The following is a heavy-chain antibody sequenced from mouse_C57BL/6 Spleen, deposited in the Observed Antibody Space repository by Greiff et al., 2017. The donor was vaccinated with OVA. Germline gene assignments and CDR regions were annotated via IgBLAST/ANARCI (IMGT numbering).Heavy chain of an antibody. CDR2: ISSGGSYT. J-gene: IGHJ2*01. V-gene: IGHV5-6*01. CDR3: ARQSENYFDY. CDR1: GFTFSSYG. Sequence: EVKLVESGGDLVKPGGSLKLSCAASGFTFSSYGMSWVRQTPDKRLEWVATISSGGSYTYYPDSVKGRFTISRDNAKNTLYLQMSSLKSEDTAMYYCARQSENYFDYWGQGTTLTVSS.